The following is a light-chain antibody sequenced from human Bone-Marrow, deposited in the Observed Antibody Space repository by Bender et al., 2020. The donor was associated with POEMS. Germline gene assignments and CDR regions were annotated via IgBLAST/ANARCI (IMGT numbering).Light chain of an antibody. Sequence: QSALTQPASISGSPGQAITISCTGTSRDVGSSNLVSWYQQYPGRAPKLIIFEVTQRPSGVSDRFSGSKSGNTASLTISGLQPEDGADYHCCSYATTTTWAFGGGTKLTV. CDR1: SRDVGSSNL. CDR2: EVT. CDR3: CSYATTTTWA. V-gene: IGLV2-23*02. J-gene: IGLJ3*02.